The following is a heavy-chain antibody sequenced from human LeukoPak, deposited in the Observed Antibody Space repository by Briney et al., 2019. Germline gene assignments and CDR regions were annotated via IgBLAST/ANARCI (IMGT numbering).Heavy chain of an antibody. J-gene: IGHJ6*02. D-gene: IGHD5-18*01. CDR3: ARLDTAMILGMDV. CDR2: IYPGDSDT. Sequence: GESLKISCKGSGYRFSGYWIAWVRQVPGKGLEWMGIIYPGDSDTRYSPSFEGQVTISADTSLSTAYLQWNSLQASDTAMFYGARLDTAMILGMDVWGQGTTVTVSS. V-gene: IGHV5-51*01. CDR1: GYRFSGYW.